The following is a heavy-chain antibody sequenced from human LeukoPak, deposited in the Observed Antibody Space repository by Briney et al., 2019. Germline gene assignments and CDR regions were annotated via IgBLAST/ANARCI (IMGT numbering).Heavy chain of an antibody. D-gene: IGHD6-6*01. V-gene: IGHV3-21*01. CDR3: ARRSTAAVDY. CDR1: GFTFTSYG. J-gene: IGHJ4*02. CDR2: ISSSSSYI. Sequence: PGGSLRLSCAASGFTFTSYGMSWVRQAPGKGLEWVSSISSSSSYIYYADSVKGRFTISRDNAKNSLYLQMNSLRAEDTAVYYCARRSTAAVDYWGQGTLVTVSS.